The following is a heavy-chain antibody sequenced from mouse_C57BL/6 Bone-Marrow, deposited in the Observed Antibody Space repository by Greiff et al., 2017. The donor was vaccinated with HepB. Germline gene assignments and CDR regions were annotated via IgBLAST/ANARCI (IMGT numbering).Heavy chain of an antibody. D-gene: IGHD2-4*01. CDR1: GYTFTDYY. V-gene: IGHV1-26*01. J-gene: IGHJ3*01. Sequence: EVQLQQSGPELVKPGASVKISCKASGYTFTDYYMNWVKQSHGKSLEWIGDINPNNGGTSYNQKFKGKATLTVDKSSSTAYMELRSLTSEDSAVYYCARTGDDYDWGFAYWGQGTLVTVSA. CDR3: ARTGDDYDWGFAY. CDR2: INPNNGGT.